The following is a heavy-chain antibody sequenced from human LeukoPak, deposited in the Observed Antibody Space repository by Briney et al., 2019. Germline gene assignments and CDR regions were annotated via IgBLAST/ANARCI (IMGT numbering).Heavy chain of an antibody. Sequence: GGTLRLSCAASGFTVSTNYMSWVRQAPGKGLEWVSVIYRDDTTYYADSVKGRFTISRDNSKNTLYLQMSSLRAEDTAVYYCARAAYDSGSYIVNHDYWGQGTLVTVSS. J-gene: IGHJ4*02. CDR3: ARAAYDSGSYIVNHDY. D-gene: IGHD3-22*01. V-gene: IGHV3-53*01. CDR1: GFTVSTNY. CDR2: IYRDDTT.